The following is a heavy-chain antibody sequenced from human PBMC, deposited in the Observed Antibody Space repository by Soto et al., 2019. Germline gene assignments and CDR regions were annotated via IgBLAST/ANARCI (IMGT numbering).Heavy chain of an antibody. J-gene: IGHJ5*02. Sequence: QVQLVQSGAEVKKPGASVKVSCKASGYTFTSYYMHWVRQAPGQGLEWMGIIKPSGGSTSYAQKVQRRVTMTRDTSTSTVFMEVSSLRSGDTAVYYCARVYWWSTSPPGPWGQGTLVTVSS. CDR3: ARVYWWSTSPPGP. CDR2: IKPSGGST. CDR1: GYTFTSYY. D-gene: IGHD2-8*02. V-gene: IGHV1-46*01.